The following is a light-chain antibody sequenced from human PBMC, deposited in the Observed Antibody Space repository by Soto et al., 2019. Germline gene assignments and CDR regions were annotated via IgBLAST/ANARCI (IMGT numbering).Light chain of an antibody. V-gene: IGLV2-14*03. CDR2: DVS. J-gene: IGLJ1*01. CDR3: CSYTSSSTYV. CDR1: SSDVDAYNY. Sequence: QSAPTQPASVSGSPGQSITISCTGTSSDVDAYNYVSWYQQHPGKAPKVMIYDVSNRPSGVSYRFSGSKSGITASLTISGLQADDEADYYCCSYTSSSTYVFGTGTKVTVL.